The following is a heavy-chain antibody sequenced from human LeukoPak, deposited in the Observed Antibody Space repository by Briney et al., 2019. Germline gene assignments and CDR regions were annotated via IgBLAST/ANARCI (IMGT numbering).Heavy chain of an antibody. CDR1: GFTFSSYS. CDR2: ISTSGRTI. CDR3: ARDPGYCTSYSCYNNYFDP. Sequence: YPGGSLRLSCAASGFTFSSYSMNWVRQAPGKGLEWVSYISTSGRTISYADSVKGRFTISRDNAKNSLYLQMNSLRAEDTAVYYCARDPGYCTSYSCYNNYFDPWGQGTLVTVSS. J-gene: IGHJ5*02. V-gene: IGHV3-48*01. D-gene: IGHD2-2*02.